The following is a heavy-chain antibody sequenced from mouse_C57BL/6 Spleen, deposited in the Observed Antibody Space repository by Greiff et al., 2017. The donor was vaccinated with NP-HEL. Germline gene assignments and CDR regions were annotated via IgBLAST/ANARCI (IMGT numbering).Heavy chain of an antibody. V-gene: IGHV2-5*01. D-gene: IGHD2-3*01. J-gene: IGHJ3*01. Sequence: VKVVESGPGLVQPSQSLSITCTVSGFSLTSYGVHWVRQSPGKGLEWLGVIWRGGSTDYNAAFMSRLSITKDNSKSQVFFKMNSLQADDTAIYYCAKKGIYDGAWFAYWGQGTLVTVSA. CDR2: IWRGGST. CDR1: GFSLTSYG. CDR3: AKKGIYDGAWFAY.